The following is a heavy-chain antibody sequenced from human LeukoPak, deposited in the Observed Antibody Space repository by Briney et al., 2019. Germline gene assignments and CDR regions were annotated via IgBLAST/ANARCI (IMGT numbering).Heavy chain of an antibody. Sequence: ASVKVSCKASGYTFTGYYMHWVRQAPGQGLEWMGWINPNSGGTNYEQKFQGRVTMTRDTSISTAYMELSRPRSDDTAVYYCARDREGGSGWFDPWGQGTLVTVSS. V-gene: IGHV1-2*02. CDR3: ARDREGGSGWFDP. D-gene: IGHD3-16*01. J-gene: IGHJ5*02. CDR1: GYTFTGYY. CDR2: INPNSGGT.